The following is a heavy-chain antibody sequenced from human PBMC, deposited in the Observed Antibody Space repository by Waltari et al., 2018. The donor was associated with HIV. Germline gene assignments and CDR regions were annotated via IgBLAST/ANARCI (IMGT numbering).Heavy chain of an antibody. Sequence: QVQLQESGPGLVKPSQTLSLTCSVPGGSISSGSSFWRWIRQPAGKGLEWIGRMYTSGSTNYNPSLKSRVTISGDTSKNQLSLKLRSVTAADTAVYYCARERVTTFGVVIVYVGFDIWGQGTKVIVSS. D-gene: IGHD3-3*01. CDR3: ARERVTTFGVVIVYVGFDI. CDR2: MYTSGST. CDR1: GGSISSGSSF. J-gene: IGHJ3*02. V-gene: IGHV4-61*02.